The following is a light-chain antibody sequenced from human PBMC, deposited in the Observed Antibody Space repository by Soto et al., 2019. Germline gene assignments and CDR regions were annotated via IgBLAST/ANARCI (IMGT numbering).Light chain of an antibody. CDR3: QQYGNWKT. Sequence: EIVMTQSPATLSVSPGERATLSCRASQSVITSLAWYQQKPGQAPRLLIYGASTRATGIPARFSGSGSGTEFTLTISSLQSEDFAVYYCQQYGNWKTFGQGTRVDI. V-gene: IGKV3-15*01. J-gene: IGKJ1*01. CDR1: QSVITS. CDR2: GAS.